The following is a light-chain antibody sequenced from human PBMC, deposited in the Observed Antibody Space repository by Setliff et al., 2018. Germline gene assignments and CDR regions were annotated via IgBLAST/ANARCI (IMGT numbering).Light chain of an antibody. Sequence: QSVLTQPASVSGSPGQSITISCSGTSSDIGYYNFVSWYQQHPGKAPKLMIYEVANRPSGVSNRFSGSKSGNTASLTISGLQAEDEADYYCSSYTSRSQVFGTGTKVT. CDR1: SSDIGYYNF. J-gene: IGLJ1*01. CDR3: SSYTSRSQV. CDR2: EVA. V-gene: IGLV2-14*01.